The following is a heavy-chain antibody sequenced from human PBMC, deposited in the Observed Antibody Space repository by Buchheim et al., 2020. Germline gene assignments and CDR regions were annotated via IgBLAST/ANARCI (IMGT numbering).Heavy chain of an antibody. CDR2: INSDGSST. V-gene: IGHV3-74*02. J-gene: IGHJ6*03. D-gene: IGHD4-11*01. Sequence: EVQLLESGGGLIQPGGSLRLSCAASGFTFSSYWMHWVRQAPGKGLVWVSRINSDGSSTSYADSVKGRFTISRDNATKTLYLQMNSLRAEDTAVYYCASYSNWGYYYYYMDVWGKGTT. CDR1: GFTFSSYW. CDR3: ASYSNWGYYYYYMDV.